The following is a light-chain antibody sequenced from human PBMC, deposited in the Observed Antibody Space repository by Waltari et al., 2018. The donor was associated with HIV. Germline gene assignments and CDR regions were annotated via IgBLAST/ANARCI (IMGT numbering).Light chain of an antibody. J-gene: IGKJ2*01. CDR1: KFISTS. CDR2: DAS. CDR3: QQANSFPHT. Sequence: DIQMTQSPSSMSASVGDKVTITCRAAKFISTSLAWYQQRPNRAPKLLIFDASRLQTGAPSRFSGRGSGTQFTLTIHSLQPEDVATYYCQQANSFPHTFGQGT. V-gene: IGKV1-12*01.